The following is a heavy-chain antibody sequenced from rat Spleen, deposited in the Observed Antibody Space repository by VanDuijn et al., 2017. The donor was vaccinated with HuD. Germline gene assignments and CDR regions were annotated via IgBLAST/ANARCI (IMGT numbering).Heavy chain of an antibody. CDR3: ARQQPSDYFDY. CDR2: LSPVGGVT. V-gene: IGHV5-25*01. J-gene: IGHJ2*01. CDR1: GFTFSNYD. Sequence: EVQLVESGGGLVQPGRSLKLSCAASGFTFSNYDMACVRQAPTKGMAWVASLSPVGGVTYYRDSVKGRFTGSRDNAKSTLYLQMDSLRSEDTATYYCARQQPSDYFDYWGQGVMVTVSS.